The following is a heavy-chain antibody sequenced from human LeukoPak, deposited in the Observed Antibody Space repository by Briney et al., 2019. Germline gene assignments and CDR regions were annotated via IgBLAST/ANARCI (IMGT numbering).Heavy chain of an antibody. D-gene: IGHD6-19*01. J-gene: IGHJ4*02. CDR2: ICTSGST. Sequence: PSETLSLTCTVSGGSVSNTYWSWIRQPAGKGLEWIGRICTSGSTNYNPSLKSRVTMSVDTSKNQFSLKLSSVTAADTAVYYCAEGGQWLRVWGQGTLVTVSS. CDR3: AEGGQWLRV. V-gene: IGHV4-4*07. CDR1: GGSVSNTY.